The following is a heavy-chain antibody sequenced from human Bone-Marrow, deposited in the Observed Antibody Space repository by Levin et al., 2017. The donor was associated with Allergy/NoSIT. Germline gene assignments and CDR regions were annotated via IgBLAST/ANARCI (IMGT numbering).Heavy chain of an antibody. CDR1: GFTFSSHT. D-gene: IGHD6-19*01. Sequence: PGESLKISCAASGFTFSSHTMSWVRQAPGRGLEWVSVTSGNGDRTYDADSVKGRFTISRDNTRNTLYLQMNSLRADDTAIYYCAQGGSGSVAGKFAFWGQGTLVTVSS. V-gene: IGHV3-23*01. CDR3: AQGGSGSVAGKFAF. CDR2: TSGNGDRT. J-gene: IGHJ4*02.